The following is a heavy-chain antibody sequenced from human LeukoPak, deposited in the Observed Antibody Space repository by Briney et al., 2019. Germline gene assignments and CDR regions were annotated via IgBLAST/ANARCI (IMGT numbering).Heavy chain of an antibody. CDR3: ASGPMGYYYDSSGSDY. J-gene: IGHJ4*02. Sequence: ASVKVSCKASGYTFTSYYMHWVRQAPGQGLEWMGLINPSGGSTSYAQKFQGRVTMTRDTSTSTVYMELSSLRSEDTAVYYCASGPMGYYYDSSGSDYWGQGTLVTVSS. CDR1: GYTFTSYY. CDR2: INPSGGST. D-gene: IGHD3-22*01. V-gene: IGHV1-46*01.